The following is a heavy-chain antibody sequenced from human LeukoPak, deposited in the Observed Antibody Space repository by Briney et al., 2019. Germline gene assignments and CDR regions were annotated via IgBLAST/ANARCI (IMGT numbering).Heavy chain of an antibody. CDR2: IKQDGSEK. CDR1: GFTFSSYW. V-gene: IGHV3-7*01. Sequence: GGSLRLSCAASGFTFSSYWMSWVRRAPGKGLEWVANIKQDGSEKYYVDSVKGRFTISRDNAKNSLYLQMNSLRAEDTAVYYCARLPVDATYYYYYGMNVWGQGTTVTVSS. D-gene: IGHD2-15*01. CDR3: ARLPVDATYYYYYGMNV. J-gene: IGHJ6*02.